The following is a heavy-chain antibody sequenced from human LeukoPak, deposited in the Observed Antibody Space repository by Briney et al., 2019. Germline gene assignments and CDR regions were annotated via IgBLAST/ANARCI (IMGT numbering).Heavy chain of an antibody. J-gene: IGHJ4*02. Sequence: SVKVSFKASGGTFTSYAISWVRQAPGQGLEWMGRIIPIFGKANYAQKFQGRVTITTDESTSTAYMELSSLRSEDTAVYYCARDRRGSYYPSFDYWGQGTLVTVSS. CDR1: GGTFTSYA. CDR3: ARDRRGSYYPSFDY. D-gene: IGHD1-26*01. CDR2: IIPIFGKA. V-gene: IGHV1-69*05.